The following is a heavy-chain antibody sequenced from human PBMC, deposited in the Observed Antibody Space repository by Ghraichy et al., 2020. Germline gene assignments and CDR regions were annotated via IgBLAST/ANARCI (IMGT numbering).Heavy chain of an antibody. Sequence: LSLTCAASGFSVSNNYMSWVRQTPGKGLEWVSVFYPGGSTYYTDSVKGRFTISTDSSKNTLYLQMTSLRAEDTAVYHCARGGRGGYNDYWGQGTLVTVSS. J-gene: IGHJ4*01. CDR3: ARGGRGGYNDY. CDR1: GFSVSNNY. D-gene: IGHD5-24*01. CDR2: FYPGGST. V-gene: IGHV3-53*01.